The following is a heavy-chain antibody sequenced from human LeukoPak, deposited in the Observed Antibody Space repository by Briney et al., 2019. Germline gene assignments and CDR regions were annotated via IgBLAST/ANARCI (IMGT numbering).Heavy chain of an antibody. Sequence: GASVKVFCKASGYTFTGYYMHWVRQAPGQGLEWMGWIHPNSVGTNYAQKFQGRVTMTRDTSISTAYMELSRLRSDDTAVYYCATGGPNYDFWSGYYVGGSSAFYIWGQGTIVTVSS. CDR2: IHPNSVGT. CDR3: ATGGPNYDFWSGYYVGGSSAFYI. J-gene: IGHJ3*02. V-gene: IGHV1-2*02. D-gene: IGHD3-3*01. CDR1: GYTFTGYY.